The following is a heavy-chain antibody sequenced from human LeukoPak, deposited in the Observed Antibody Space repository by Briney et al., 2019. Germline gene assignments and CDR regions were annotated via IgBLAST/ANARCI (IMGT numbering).Heavy chain of an antibody. CDR1: GGSISSSSYY. CDR3: ARPSPSSSWPYYYYYMDV. J-gene: IGHJ6*03. CDR2: IYYSGST. Sequence: SETLSLTCTVSGGSISSSSYYWGWIRQPPGKGLEWIGSIYYSGSTYYNPSLKSRVTISVDTSKNQFSLKLSSVTAADTAVYYCARPSPSSSWPYYYYYMDVWGKGTTVTVSS. D-gene: IGHD6-13*01. V-gene: IGHV4-39*01.